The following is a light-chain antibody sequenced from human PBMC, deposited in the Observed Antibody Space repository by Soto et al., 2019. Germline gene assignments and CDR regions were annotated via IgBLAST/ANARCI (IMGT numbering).Light chain of an antibody. CDR2: AAS. Sequence: AIQMTQSPSSLSASVGDRVTITCRASQGIRNDLGWYQQKPGKAPKLLIYAASSVHSGVPSRFSGSGSGTDFTLTIISLQPVDSATYYCLQDYDYPRTFGQGTKVEI. CDR1: QGIRND. CDR3: LQDYDYPRT. J-gene: IGKJ1*01. V-gene: IGKV1-6*01.